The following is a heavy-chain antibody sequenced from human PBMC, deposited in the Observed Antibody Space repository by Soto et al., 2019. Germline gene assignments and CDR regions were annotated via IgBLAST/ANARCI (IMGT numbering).Heavy chain of an antibody. Sequence: SVKVSCKASGGTFSSYAISWVRQAPGQGLEWMGGIIPIFGTANYAQKFQGRVTITADKSTSTAYMELSSLRSEDTAVYYCAAHLYDFWSGYSFDPWGQGPLVTVSS. D-gene: IGHD3-3*01. CDR2: IIPIFGTA. J-gene: IGHJ5*02. V-gene: IGHV1-69*06. CDR3: AAHLYDFWSGYSFDP. CDR1: GGTFSSYA.